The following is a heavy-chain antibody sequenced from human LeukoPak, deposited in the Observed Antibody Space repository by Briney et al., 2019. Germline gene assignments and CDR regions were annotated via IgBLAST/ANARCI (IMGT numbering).Heavy chain of an antibody. J-gene: IGHJ4*02. CDR3: ASLAWYVNY. CDR2: IYTGGNT. D-gene: IGHD6-13*01. CDR1: GFTVSNNY. V-gene: IGHV3-53*01. Sequence: GGSLRLSCAASGFTVSNNYMSWVRQAPRQGLEWVSVIYTGGNTFYADSVKGRFTISRDNSKNTLYLQMNSLRAEDTAVYYCASLAWYVNYWGQGTLVTVST.